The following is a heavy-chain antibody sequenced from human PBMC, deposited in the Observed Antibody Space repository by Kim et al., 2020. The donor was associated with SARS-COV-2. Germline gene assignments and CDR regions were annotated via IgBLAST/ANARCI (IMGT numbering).Heavy chain of an antibody. D-gene: IGHD4-17*01. CDR1: GYTLTELS. CDR2: FDPEDGET. J-gene: IGHJ5*02. Sequence: ASVKVSCKVSGYTLTELSMHWVRQAPGKGLEWMGGFDPEDGETIYAQKFQGRVTMTEDTSTDTANMELSSLRSEDTAVYYCATDYPGDYVHGMNWFDPWGQGTLVTVSS. CDR3: ATDYPGDYVHGMNWFDP. V-gene: IGHV1-24*01.